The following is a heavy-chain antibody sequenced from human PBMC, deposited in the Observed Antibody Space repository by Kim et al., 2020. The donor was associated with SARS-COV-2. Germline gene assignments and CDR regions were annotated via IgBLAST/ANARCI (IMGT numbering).Heavy chain of an antibody. CDR3: ARRGSGSYYNYYYYGMDV. D-gene: IGHD3-10*01. Sequence: SETLSLTCAVSGGSISSSNWWSWVRQPPGKGLEWIGEIYHSGSTNYNPSLKSRLTISVDKSKNQFSLKLSSVTAADTAVYYCARRGSGSYYNYYYYGMDVWGQGTTVTVSS. CDR1: GGSISSSNW. J-gene: IGHJ6*02. V-gene: IGHV4-4*02. CDR2: IYHSGST.